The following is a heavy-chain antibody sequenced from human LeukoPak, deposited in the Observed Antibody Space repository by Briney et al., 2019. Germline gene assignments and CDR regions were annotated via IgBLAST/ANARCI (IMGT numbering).Heavy chain of an antibody. CDR1: GYTFISYG. Sequence: GSVKVSCKASGYTFISYGISWVRQAPGQGLEWMGWINPNSGGTNYAQKFQGRVTMTRDTSISTAYMELSRLRSDDTAVYYCARDLVAVAGTPLWYFDYWGQGTPVTVSS. J-gene: IGHJ4*02. V-gene: IGHV1-2*02. D-gene: IGHD6-19*01. CDR3: ARDLVAVAGTPLWYFDY. CDR2: INPNSGGT.